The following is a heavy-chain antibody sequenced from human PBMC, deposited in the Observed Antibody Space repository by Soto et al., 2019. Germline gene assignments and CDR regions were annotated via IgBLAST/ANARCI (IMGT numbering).Heavy chain of an antibody. V-gene: IGHV3-23*01. J-gene: IGHJ4*02. D-gene: IGHD3-22*01. Sequence: GGSLRLSCAASGFTFSSYAVSWVRQAPGKGPEWISSISGSGSTIYYADSVKGRFTISRDNSKNTLYLQMSSLRAEDTAVYYCAKVFYYYNSSGYYYFDYWGQGTLVTVSS. CDR3: AKVFYYYNSSGYYYFDY. CDR1: GFTFSSYA. CDR2: ISGSGSTI.